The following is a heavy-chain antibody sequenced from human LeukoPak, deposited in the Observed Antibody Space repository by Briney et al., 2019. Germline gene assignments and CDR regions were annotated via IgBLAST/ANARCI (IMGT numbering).Heavy chain of an antibody. CDR2: IIPNSGAT. CDR1: GYTFTGYY. Sequence: ASVKVSCKASGYTFTGYYMHWLRQAPGQGLEWMGWIIPNSGATNYAQKFQGRVTMTRDTSISTAYMELNRLGSDDTAVYYCVREGIGTSLGYWGQGTLVTVSS. V-gene: IGHV1-2*02. CDR3: VREGIGTSLGY. J-gene: IGHJ4*02. D-gene: IGHD6-13*01.